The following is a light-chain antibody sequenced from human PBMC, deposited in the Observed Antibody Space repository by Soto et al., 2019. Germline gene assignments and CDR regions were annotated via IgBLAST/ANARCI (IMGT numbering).Light chain of an antibody. CDR1: SSDVGAYNY. J-gene: IGLJ2*01. CDR2: EVS. CDR3: SAYTSSSALI. Sequence: QSVLTQPASVSGSPGQSITISCTGTSSDVGAYNYVSWYQQHAGKAPKLMIYEVSNRPLGVSDRFSGSKSGNTASLTVSGLQAEDEAYYYCSAYTSSSALIFGGGTKLTV. V-gene: IGLV2-14*01.